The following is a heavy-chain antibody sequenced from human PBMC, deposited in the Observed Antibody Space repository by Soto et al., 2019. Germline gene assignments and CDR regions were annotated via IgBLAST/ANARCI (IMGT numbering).Heavy chain of an antibody. CDR3: ARVSTARGAWYFDY. J-gene: IGHJ4*02. Sequence: QVQLVESGGGVVQPGRSLRLSCAASGFTFSNYAVIWVRQAPGKGLEWVAVISSDGNNKNHADSVKGRFTISRDNSKKTLYVEMNSLSREDSAVYYCARVSTARGAWYFDYWGQGTLVTVSS. D-gene: IGHD4-17*01. CDR2: ISSDGNNK. CDR1: GFTFSNYA. V-gene: IGHV3-30-3*01.